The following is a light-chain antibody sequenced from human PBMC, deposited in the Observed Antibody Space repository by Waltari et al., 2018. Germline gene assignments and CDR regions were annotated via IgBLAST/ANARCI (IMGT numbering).Light chain of an antibody. CDR1: NIGSRS. J-gene: IGLJ2*01. Sequence: SYVLTQPPSMSVAPAQPASITCWGHNIGSRSVPWYQQKQGQAPVLVGYADRDRPAGIPERFSGSNSGNTATLTISRVEAGDEADYYCQVWDSSSDLEIFGGGTKLTVL. V-gene: IGLV3-21*02. CDR3: QVWDSSSDLEI. CDR2: ADR.